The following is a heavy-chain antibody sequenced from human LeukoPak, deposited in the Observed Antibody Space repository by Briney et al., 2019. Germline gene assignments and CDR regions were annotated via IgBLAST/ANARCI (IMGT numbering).Heavy chain of an antibody. D-gene: IGHD2-2*01. CDR1: GYTFTGYY. Sequence: ASVKVSCKASGYTFTGYYMHWVRQAPGQGLEWMGRINPNSGGTNYAQKFQGRVTMTRDTSISTAYMELSRLKSDVTAVYYCGRVVVTAAMPGYYFDYWGQGTLVTVSS. J-gene: IGHJ4*02. CDR2: INPNSGGT. CDR3: GRVVVTAAMPGYYFDY. V-gene: IGHV1-2*06.